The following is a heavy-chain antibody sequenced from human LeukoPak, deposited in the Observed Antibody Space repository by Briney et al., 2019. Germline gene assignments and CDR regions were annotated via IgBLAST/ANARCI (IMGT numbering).Heavy chain of an antibody. J-gene: IGHJ3*02. V-gene: IGHV3-48*03. CDR2: ISSSGSTI. CDR1: GFTFSSYE. Sequence: GGSLRLSCAASGFTFSSYEMNWVRQAPGKGLEWVSYISSSGSTIYYADSVKGRFTISRDNAKNSLYLQMNSPRAEDTAVYYCARRGSSVVVVAATGSDAFDIWGQGTMVTVSS. CDR3: ARRGSSVVVVAATGSDAFDI. D-gene: IGHD2-15*01.